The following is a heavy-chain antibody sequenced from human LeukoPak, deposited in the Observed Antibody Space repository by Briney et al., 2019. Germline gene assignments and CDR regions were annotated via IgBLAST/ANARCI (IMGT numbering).Heavy chain of an antibody. V-gene: IGHV4-34*01. CDR2: INHSGST. CDR3: ARHRCSGGSCYPMNWFDP. CDR1: GGSFSGYY. D-gene: IGHD2-15*01. Sequence: SETLSLTCAVYGGSFSGYYWSWIRQPPGKGMEWIGEINHSGSTNYNPSLKSRVTISVDTSKNQFSLKLSSVTAADTAVYYCARHRCSGGSCYPMNWFDPWGQGTLVTVSS. J-gene: IGHJ5*02.